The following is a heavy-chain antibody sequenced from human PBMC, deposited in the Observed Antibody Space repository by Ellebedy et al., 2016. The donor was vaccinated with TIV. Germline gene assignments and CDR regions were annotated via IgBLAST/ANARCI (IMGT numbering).Heavy chain of an antibody. J-gene: IGHJ4*02. CDR1: GFTFSGST. V-gene: IGHV3-73*01. CDR2: IKTKADNYVT. CDR3: VIGSSSFLGY. Sequence: GGSLRLXXAASGFTFSGSTMHWVRQASGKGLEWVGRIKTKADNYVTAYAASVKGRFALSREDSKNTAYLQMNSLKSEDTAVYHCVIGSSSFLGYWGQGTLVTVSS. D-gene: IGHD3-16*02.